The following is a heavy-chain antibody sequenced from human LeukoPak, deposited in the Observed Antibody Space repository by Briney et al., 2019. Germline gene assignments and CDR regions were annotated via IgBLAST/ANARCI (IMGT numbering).Heavy chain of an antibody. J-gene: IGHJ3*02. D-gene: IGHD5-24*01. CDR2: INPSGGST. V-gene: IGHV1-46*01. CDR1: GYTFTSYY. Sequence: ASMKVSCKASGYTFTSYYMHWVRQAPGQGLEWMGIINPSGGSTSYAQKFQARVTMTRDMSTSTVYMELSSLRSEDTAVYYCARVRDGYNDAYDIWGQGTMVTVSS. CDR3: ARVRDGYNDAYDI.